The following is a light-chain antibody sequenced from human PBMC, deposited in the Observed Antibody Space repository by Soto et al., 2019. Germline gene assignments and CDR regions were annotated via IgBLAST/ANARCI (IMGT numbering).Light chain of an antibody. V-gene: IGKV3-11*01. CDR2: GAS. CDR1: QSVSSY. J-gene: IGKJ1*01. CDR3: QQRSNWPWT. Sequence: EILMTPFPATLSVSPGERVTLSCRASQSVSSYLAWYQQKPGQPPRLLIYGASTRATGIPARFSGSGSGTDFTLTVSSLEPEDFVVYYCQQRSNWPWTFGQGTKVDIK.